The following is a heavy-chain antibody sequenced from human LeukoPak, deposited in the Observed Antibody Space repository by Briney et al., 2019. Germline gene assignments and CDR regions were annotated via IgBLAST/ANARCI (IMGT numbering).Heavy chain of an antibody. CDR3: ASGGLRSHFDY. V-gene: IGHV3-53*01. J-gene: IGHJ4*02. CDR1: GFTVSSNY. D-gene: IGHD4-17*01. CDR2: IYSGGSA. Sequence: GLSLRLSCAASGFTVSSNYMSWVRQAPGKGLEWVSVIYSGGSAYYEESVRGRFTISRDNSKNTLYLQMNSLSAEDTAVYYCASGGLRSHFDYWGQGTLVTVSS.